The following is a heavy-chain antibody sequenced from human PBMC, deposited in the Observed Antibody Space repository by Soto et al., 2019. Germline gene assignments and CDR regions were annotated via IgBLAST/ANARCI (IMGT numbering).Heavy chain of an antibody. D-gene: IGHD2-2*01. CDR1: GGSLSNYN. Sequence: SETLSLTCSVSGGSLSNYNWNWVRRTPGKGLEWIGRIYSNGKAYYNPSLKSRVTMSLDTLNNQVSLRLSSVTAADTAKYYCARERTYQLSGDDTLDIWGLGTMVTVSS. CDR3: ARERTYQLSGDDTLDI. V-gene: IGHV4-4*07. J-gene: IGHJ3*02. CDR2: IYSNGKA.